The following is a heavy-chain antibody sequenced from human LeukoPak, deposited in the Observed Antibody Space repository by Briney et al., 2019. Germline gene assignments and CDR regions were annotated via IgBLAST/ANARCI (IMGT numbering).Heavy chain of an antibody. V-gene: IGHV3-11*05. Sequence: GGSLRLSCAASGFTFSDYYMSWVRQAPGKGLEWVSYISSSSSYRKYADFVKDRFHVYRDNAKNSLYLQMNSLRAEDTAVYYCARETGDGSGSYPDHWGQRTLVTVSS. J-gene: IGHJ4*02. CDR2: ISSSSSYR. D-gene: IGHD3-10*01. CDR3: ARETGDGSGSYPDH. CDR1: GFTFSDYY.